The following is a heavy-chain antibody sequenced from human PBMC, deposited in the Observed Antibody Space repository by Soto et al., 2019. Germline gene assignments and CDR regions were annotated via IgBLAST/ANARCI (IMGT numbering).Heavy chain of an antibody. CDR3: ARSWGYLLAY. V-gene: IGHV4-59*08. CDR2: IYYSGST. CDR1: GGPISSYY. D-gene: IGHD5-12*01. J-gene: IGHJ4*02. Sequence: PSETLSLTCTVSGGPISSYYWSWIRQPPGKGLEWIGYIYYSGSTNYNPSLKSRVTISVDTSKNQFSLKLSSVTAADTAVYYCARSWGYLLAYCGQGTLVPGSS.